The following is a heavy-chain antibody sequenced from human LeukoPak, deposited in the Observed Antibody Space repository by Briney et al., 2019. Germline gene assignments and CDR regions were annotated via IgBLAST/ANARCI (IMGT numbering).Heavy chain of an antibody. CDR3: ATGDYGSGMNSNWFDP. D-gene: IGHD3-10*01. CDR2: FDPEDGET. V-gene: IGHV1-24*01. J-gene: IGHJ5*02. CDR1: GYTLTELS. Sequence: GASVKVSCKVSGYTLTELSMHWVRQAPGKGLEWMGGFDPEDGETIYAQKFQGRVTMTEETSTGTAYMELSSLRSEDTAVYYCATGDYGSGMNSNWFDPWGQGTLVTVSS.